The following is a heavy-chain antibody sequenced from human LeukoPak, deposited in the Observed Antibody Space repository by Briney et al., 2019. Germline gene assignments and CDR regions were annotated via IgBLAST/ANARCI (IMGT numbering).Heavy chain of an antibody. CDR1: GFKFDDYT. CDR2: ISWDGDRT. V-gene: IGHV3-43*01. J-gene: IGHJ4*02. CDR3: ARAYAGNSYFFDF. D-gene: IGHD4-23*01. Sequence: SGGSLRLSCAASGFKFDDYTMHWVRQVPGKGLEWISLISWDGDRTFYGGSVQGRFTISRDNHKSSLYLEMNSLTTDDAAFYYCARAYAGNSYFFDFWGQGSLVTVSS.